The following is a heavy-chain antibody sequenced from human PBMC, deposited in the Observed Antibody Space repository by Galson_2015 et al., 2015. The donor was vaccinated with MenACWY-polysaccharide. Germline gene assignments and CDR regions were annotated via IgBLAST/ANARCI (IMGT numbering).Heavy chain of an antibody. CDR2: VYPGDSDT. D-gene: IGHD5-24*01. CDR1: GYSFTNYW. CDR3: GSHSGSRDGYIGDY. J-gene: IGHJ4*02. Sequence: SGAEVKKPAESLKISCQASGYSFTNYWIVWVRQMPGKGLEWVGIVYPGDSDTRYGPSFQGQVTISADKSSSTAYLQWSSLKASDPAIFFCGSHSGSRDGYIGDYGGQGTLVTVSS. V-gene: IGHV5-51*01.